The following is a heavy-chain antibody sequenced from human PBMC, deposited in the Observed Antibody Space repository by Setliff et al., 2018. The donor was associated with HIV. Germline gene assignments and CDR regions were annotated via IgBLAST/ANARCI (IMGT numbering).Heavy chain of an antibody. V-gene: IGHV4-4*08. Sequence: SETLSLTCTVSGDSISSYYWSWIRQPPGKGLEWIGFIYTSGSTNYNPSLKSRVTISVDTSKNQFSLKLSSVTAADSAVYYCARPGDGTGTLDVWGLGTMVTVSS. CDR2: IYTSGST. D-gene: IGHD1-7*01. CDR1: GDSISSYY. J-gene: IGHJ3*01. CDR3: ARPGDGTGTLDV.